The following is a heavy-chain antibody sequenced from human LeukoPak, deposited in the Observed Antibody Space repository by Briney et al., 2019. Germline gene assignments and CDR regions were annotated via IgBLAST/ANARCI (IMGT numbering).Heavy chain of an antibody. CDR2: INHSGST. Sequence: PSETLSLTCAVYGGSFSGYYWSWIRQPPGKGLEWIGEINHSGSTNYNPSLKSRVTISVDTSKNQFSLKLSSVTAADTAVYYCARVSGIVGAPFDYWGQGTLVTVSS. J-gene: IGHJ4*02. D-gene: IGHD1-26*01. CDR3: ARVSGIVGAPFDY. CDR1: GGSFSGYY. V-gene: IGHV4-34*01.